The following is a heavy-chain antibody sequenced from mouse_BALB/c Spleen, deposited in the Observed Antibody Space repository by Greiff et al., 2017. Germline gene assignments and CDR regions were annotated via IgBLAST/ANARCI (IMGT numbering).Heavy chain of an antibody. CDR1: GYSITSDYA. J-gene: IGHJ4*01. Sequence: EVKLVEPGPGLVKPSQSLSLTCTVTGYSITSDYAWNWIRQFPGNKLEWMGYISYSGSTSYNPSLKSRISITRDTSKNQFFLQLNSVTTEDTATYYCAFYYGNYYAMDYWGQGTSVTVSS. V-gene: IGHV3-2*02. D-gene: IGHD2-1*01. CDR2: ISYSGST. CDR3: AFYYGNYYAMDY.